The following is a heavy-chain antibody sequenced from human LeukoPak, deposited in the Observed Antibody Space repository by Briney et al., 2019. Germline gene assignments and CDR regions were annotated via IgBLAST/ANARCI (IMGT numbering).Heavy chain of an antibody. V-gene: IGHV4-30-2*01. Sequence: SETLSLTCAVSGGSISSGGYSWSWIRQPPGKGLEWIGYIYHSGSTYYNPSLKSRVTISVDRSKNQFSLKLSSVTAADTAVYYCARATLYYYDSSGYYYDYWGQGTLVTVSS. D-gene: IGHD3-22*01. CDR2: IYHSGST. J-gene: IGHJ4*02. CDR3: ARATLYYYDSSGYYYDY. CDR1: GGSISSGGYS.